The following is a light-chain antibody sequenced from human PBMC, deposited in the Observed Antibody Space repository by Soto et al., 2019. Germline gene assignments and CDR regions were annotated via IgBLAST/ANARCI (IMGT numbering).Light chain of an antibody. CDR2: DAS. J-gene: IGKJ5*01. Sequence: IVLTRSPATLSLSTGQRTTLSCRASQSVRTYLAWYQQRPGQAPRLLIYDASNRATGIPARFSGSGSGTDFTLTISSLHPEDFAVYYCQQRSNWPITFGQGTRLEIK. CDR3: QQRSNWPIT. V-gene: IGKV3-11*01. CDR1: QSVRTY.